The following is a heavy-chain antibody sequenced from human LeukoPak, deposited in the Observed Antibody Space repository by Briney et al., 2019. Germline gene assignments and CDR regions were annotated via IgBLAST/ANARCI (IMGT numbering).Heavy chain of an antibody. J-gene: IGHJ4*02. Sequence: GGSLRLSCAASGFTFSSDWMSWVRQAPGKGLEWVANINEDGSEKHYVDSVKGRFTISRDNAKNSLYLQMNSLRAEDKAVYYCARESDYGDYVGYWGQGTLVTVSS. CDR3: ARESDYGDYVGY. CDR1: GFTFSSDW. CDR2: INEDGSEK. V-gene: IGHV3-7*01. D-gene: IGHD4-17*01.